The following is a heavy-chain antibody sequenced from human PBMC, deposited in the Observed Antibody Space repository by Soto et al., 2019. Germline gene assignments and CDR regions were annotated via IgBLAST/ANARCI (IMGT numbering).Heavy chain of an antibody. V-gene: IGHV4-31*03. CDR1: GGSISSGGYY. CDR2: IYYSGST. D-gene: IGHD2-2*01. CDR3: ARVGCSSTSCYSRVTSGFDY. Sequence: SETLSLTCTVSGGSISSGGYYWSWIRQHPGKGLEWIGYIYYSGSTYYNPSLKSRVTISVDTSKNQFSLKLSSVTAADTAVYYCARVGCSSTSCYSRVTSGFDYWGQGTLVTVSS. J-gene: IGHJ4*02.